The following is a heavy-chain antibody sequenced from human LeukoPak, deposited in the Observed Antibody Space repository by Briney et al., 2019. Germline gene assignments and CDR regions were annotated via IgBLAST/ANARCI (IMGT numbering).Heavy chain of an antibody. CDR3: SRDYYSGSYYGDY. CDR1: GYTFINYG. V-gene: IGHV1-18*01. Sequence: ASVKVSCKASGYTFINYGITWVRQAPGQGQEWMGWISAYNGNTNYAQKLQGRVTMTADTSTRTAYMELGSLRSDDTAIYYCSRDYYSGSYYGDYWGQGTLVTVSS. CDR2: ISAYNGNT. D-gene: IGHD1-26*01. J-gene: IGHJ4*02.